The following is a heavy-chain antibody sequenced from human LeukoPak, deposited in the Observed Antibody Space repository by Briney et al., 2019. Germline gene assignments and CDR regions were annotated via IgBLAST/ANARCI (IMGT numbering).Heavy chain of an antibody. CDR2: IFHSGST. J-gene: IGHJ4*02. D-gene: IGHD3-22*01. CDR3: ARETQESYYYDSSGYYYVAGYFDY. Sequence: SETLSLTCTVSGGSISSGGHYWSWIRQHPGKGLEWIGYIFHSGSTYYNPSLKSRVTISIDTSNNHFSLTLSSVTAADTAVYFCARETQESYYYDSSGYYYVAGYFDYWGQGILVTVSS. V-gene: IGHV4-31*03. CDR1: GGSISSGGHY.